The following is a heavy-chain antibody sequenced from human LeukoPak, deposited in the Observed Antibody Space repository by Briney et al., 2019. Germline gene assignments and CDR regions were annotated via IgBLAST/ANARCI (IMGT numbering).Heavy chain of an antibody. D-gene: IGHD6-13*01. Sequence: ASVKVSCTASGYAFTSFSISWVRQAPGQGLEWMGWISTHNGNTNYAQKLQGRVTMTTDSSTSTAYMELRSLRSDDTAVYYCAREGEAAAAPGYWGQGNLVTVSS. CDR1: GYAFTSFS. CDR3: AREGEAAAAPGY. J-gene: IGHJ4*02. CDR2: ISTHNGNT. V-gene: IGHV1-18*01.